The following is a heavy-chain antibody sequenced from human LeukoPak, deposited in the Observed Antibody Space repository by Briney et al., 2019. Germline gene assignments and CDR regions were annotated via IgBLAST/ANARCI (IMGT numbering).Heavy chain of an antibody. Sequence: SETLSLTCTVSGGSISSYYWSWIRQPPGKGLEWIGYIYYSGSTNYNPSLKSRVTISVDTSKNQFSLKLSSVTAADTAVYYCARDRCGCGDCWGNWFDPWGQGTLVTVSS. CDR1: GGSISSYY. D-gene: IGHD2-21*02. V-gene: IGHV4-59*01. CDR2: IYYSGST. CDR3: ARDRCGCGDCWGNWFDP. J-gene: IGHJ5*02.